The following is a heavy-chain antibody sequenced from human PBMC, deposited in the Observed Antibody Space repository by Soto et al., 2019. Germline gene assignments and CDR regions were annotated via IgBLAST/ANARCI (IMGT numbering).Heavy chain of an antibody. Sequence: PGGSLRLSCAASGFTFSSYAMTWVRQAPGKGLEWVSSISASGSNTYYADSVKGRFTISRDNSKNTLYLQMNSLRADDTAVYYCARLGAVTGQVDYWGQGTLVTVSS. J-gene: IGHJ4*02. D-gene: IGHD6-19*01. CDR1: GFTFSSYA. CDR3: ARLGAVTGQVDY. CDR2: ISASGSNT. V-gene: IGHV3-23*01.